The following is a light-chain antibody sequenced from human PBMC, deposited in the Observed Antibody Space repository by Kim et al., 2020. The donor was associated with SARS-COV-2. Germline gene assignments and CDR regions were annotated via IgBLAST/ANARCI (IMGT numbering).Light chain of an antibody. CDR3: NSRGSNDNVL. V-gene: IGLV3-19*01. J-gene: IGLJ2*01. Sequence: SSELTQDPAVSVALGQTVRITCQGDSLRSYYATWYQQKPGQAPIVVIYGKNNGPSGIPDRFSGSSSGDTASLTITGTQAGDEADYYCNSRGSNDNVLFGGGTQLTVL. CDR2: GKN. CDR1: SLRSYY.